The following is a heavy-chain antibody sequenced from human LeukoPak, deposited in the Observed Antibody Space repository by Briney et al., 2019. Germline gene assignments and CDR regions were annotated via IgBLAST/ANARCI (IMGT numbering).Heavy chain of an antibody. J-gene: IGHJ6*03. CDR1: GGSFSGYY. CDR3: ARGPRITMIVVVRRYYMDV. D-gene: IGHD3-22*01. Sequence: SETLSLTCAVYGGSFSGYYWSWIRQPPGKGLEWIGEINHSGSTNYNPSLKSRVTISVVTSKNQFSLKLSSVTAAGTAVYYCARGPRITMIVVVRRYYMDVWGKGTTVTVSS. CDR2: INHSGST. V-gene: IGHV4-34*01.